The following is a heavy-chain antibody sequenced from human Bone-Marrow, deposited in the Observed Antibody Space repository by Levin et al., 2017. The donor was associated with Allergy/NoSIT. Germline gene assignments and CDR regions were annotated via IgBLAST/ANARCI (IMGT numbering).Heavy chain of an antibody. V-gene: IGHV4-30-4*01. CDR3: ARAPRDYVWGSYRSPCYFDY. D-gene: IGHD3-16*02. Sequence: PSETLSLTCTVSVDSISSSDYSWGWIRQPPGTGLEWIGYIYYSGSAYHNPSLKSRVTLSVDTSENQLSLRLTSVTAADTAVYYCARAPRDYVWGSYRSPCYFDYWGQGTLVTVSS. J-gene: IGHJ4*02. CDR2: IYYSGSA. CDR1: VDSISSSDYS.